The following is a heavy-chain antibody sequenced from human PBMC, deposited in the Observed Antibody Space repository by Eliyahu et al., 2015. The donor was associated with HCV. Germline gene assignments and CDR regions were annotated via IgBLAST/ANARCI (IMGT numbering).Heavy chain of an antibody. D-gene: IGHD3-16*01. Sequence: QVQLVESGGGVVQPGRSLRLSCATSGFTFSDYSMRWVRQAPGKGLEWVSVISYDGGDIHYTDSVKGRFAISRDNSRSILYLQMNSLRPEDTATYYCARDSWGIDYWGQGALVTVSP. V-gene: IGHV3-30*09. CDR3: ARDSWGIDY. J-gene: IGHJ4*02. CDR1: GFTFSDYS. CDR2: ISYDGGDI.